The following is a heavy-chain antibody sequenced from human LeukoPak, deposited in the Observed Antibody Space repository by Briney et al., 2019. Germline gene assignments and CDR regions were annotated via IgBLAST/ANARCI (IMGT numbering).Heavy chain of an antibody. CDR1: GFTVSSNY. CDR3: ARDIYDILTGYDYYYYYMDV. Sequence: PGGSLRLSCAASGFTVSSNYMSWVRQAPGKGLEWVSVIYSGGSTYYADSVKGRFTISRDNSKNTLYLQMNSLRAEDTAVYYCARDIYDILTGYDYYYYYMDVWGKGTTVTVSS. CDR2: IYSGGST. V-gene: IGHV3-66*01. J-gene: IGHJ6*03. D-gene: IGHD3-9*01.